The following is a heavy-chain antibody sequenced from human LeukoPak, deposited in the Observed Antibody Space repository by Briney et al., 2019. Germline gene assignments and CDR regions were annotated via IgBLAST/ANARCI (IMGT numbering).Heavy chain of an antibody. CDR3: ARDCSSTSCYFRACDY. Sequence: GASVKVSYKASGYTFTSYGISWVRQAPGQGLEWMGWISAYNGNTNYAQKLQGRVTMTTDTSTSTAYMELRSLRSDDTAVYYCARDCSSTSCYFRACDYWGQGTLVTVSS. V-gene: IGHV1-18*01. CDR1: GYTFTSYG. CDR2: ISAYNGNT. J-gene: IGHJ4*02. D-gene: IGHD2-2*01.